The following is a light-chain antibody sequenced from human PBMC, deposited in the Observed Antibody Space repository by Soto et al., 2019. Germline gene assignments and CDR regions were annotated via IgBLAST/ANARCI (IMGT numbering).Light chain of an antibody. CDR1: SSAVGGYNY. Sequence: QSVLTQPASVSGSPGQSITISCTGTSSAVGGYNYVSWYQQHPGKVPKLMIYVVSDRPSGFFSRFSGSKAGNTASLTISWLQAEDEADYYCSSYTSSRTLVFGTGTKVTVL. CDR3: SSYTSSRTLV. V-gene: IGLV2-14*01. CDR2: VVS. J-gene: IGLJ1*01.